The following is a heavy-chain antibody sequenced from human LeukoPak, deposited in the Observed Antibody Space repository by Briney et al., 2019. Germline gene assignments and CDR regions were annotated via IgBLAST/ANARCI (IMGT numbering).Heavy chain of an antibody. CDR2: MNPNSGNT. CDR1: GYTFTSYD. V-gene: IGHV1-8*03. J-gene: IGHJ4*02. Sequence: ASVKVSCKASGYTFTSYDINWVRQATGQGLEWMGWMNPNSGNTGYAQKFQGRVTITRNTSISTAYMELSSLRSEDTAVYYCARGDGLLYYYGSSGYYYDYWGQGTLVTVSS. CDR3: ARGDGLLYYYGSSGYYYDY. D-gene: IGHD3-22*01.